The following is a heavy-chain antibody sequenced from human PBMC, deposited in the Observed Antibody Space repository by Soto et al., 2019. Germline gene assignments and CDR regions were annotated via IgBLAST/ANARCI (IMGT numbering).Heavy chain of an antibody. Sequence: SVKVSCKASGGTFSSYAISWVRQAPGQGLEWMGGTIPIFGTANYAQKFQGRVTITADESTSTAYMELSSLRSEDTAVYYCARDSGYVWGSYRYWTPARPFDYWGQGTLVTVSS. CDR3: ARDSGYVWGSYRYWTPARPFDY. D-gene: IGHD3-16*02. V-gene: IGHV1-69*13. J-gene: IGHJ4*02. CDR2: TIPIFGTA. CDR1: GGTFSSYA.